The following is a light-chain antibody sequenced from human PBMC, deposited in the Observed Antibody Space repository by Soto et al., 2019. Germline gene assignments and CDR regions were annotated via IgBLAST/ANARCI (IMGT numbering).Light chain of an antibody. Sequence: DIVLTQSPDTLSLSPGNRATLSCRASQSVSSSLAWYQQKPGQAPRLLIYGASSRATGIPDRFSGSGSGTEFTLTISSLQPDDFATYYCQQYNSYSRTFGQGTKVDIK. V-gene: IGKV3D-15*01. CDR2: GAS. CDR3: QQYNSYSRT. CDR1: QSVSSS. J-gene: IGKJ1*01.